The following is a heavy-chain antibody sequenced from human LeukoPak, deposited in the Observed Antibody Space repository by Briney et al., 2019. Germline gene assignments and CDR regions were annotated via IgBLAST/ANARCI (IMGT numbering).Heavy chain of an antibody. Sequence: ASVKVSCKASGYTFTGYYMHWVRQAPGQGLEWMGWINPNSGGTNYAQKFRGRVTMTRDTSISTAYMELSRLRSDGTAVYYCAREHHTVTPTYYYYMDVWGKGTTVTVS. D-gene: IGHD4-11*01. CDR3: AREHHTVTPTYYYYMDV. CDR1: GYTFTGYY. CDR2: INPNSGGT. J-gene: IGHJ6*03. V-gene: IGHV1-2*02.